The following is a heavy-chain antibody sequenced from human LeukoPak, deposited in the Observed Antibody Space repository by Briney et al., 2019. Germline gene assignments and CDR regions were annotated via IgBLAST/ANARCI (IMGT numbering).Heavy chain of an antibody. J-gene: IGHJ4*02. CDR2: ISWSSGSL. CDR3: VSFYETY. Sequence: GRSLRLSCAASGFTFDDYAMHWVRQAPGKGLEWVSGISWSSGSLGYADSVKGRFTISKDNAKNTVYLQMNNLRVEDTAVYYCVSFYETYWGRGTLVTVSS. D-gene: IGHD2-2*01. CDR1: GFTFDDYA. V-gene: IGHV3-9*01.